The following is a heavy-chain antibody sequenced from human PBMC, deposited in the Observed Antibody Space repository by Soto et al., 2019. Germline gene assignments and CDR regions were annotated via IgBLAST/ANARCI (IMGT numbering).Heavy chain of an antibody. CDR3: AKDLVRNSDWYGGLAMDV. D-gene: IGHD6-19*01. J-gene: IGHJ6*02. CDR2: ISASDDST. V-gene: IGHV3-23*01. Sequence: VQLLESGGGLVQPGGSLRLSCAAYGFAFSNYAMSWVRQAPGKGLEWVSTISASDDSTYNAASVKGRFTISRDNSKKKLYLQMNRLRAEATEIYYCAKDLVRNSDWYGGLAMDVWGPGTTVTVSS. CDR1: GFAFSNYA.